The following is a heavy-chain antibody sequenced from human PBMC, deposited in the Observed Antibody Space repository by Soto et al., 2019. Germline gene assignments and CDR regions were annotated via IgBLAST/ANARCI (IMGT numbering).Heavy chain of an antibody. CDR3: ASGSHVPHY. Sequence: SETLSLTCAVSGGSISSGGYSWSWIRQPPGKGLEWIGYISHSGSTYYNPSLKSRVTISVDRSKNQFSLKLSSVTAADTAVYYCASGSHVPHYWGQGALVTVSS. V-gene: IGHV4-30-2*01. D-gene: IGHD6-6*01. CDR1: GGSISSGGYS. J-gene: IGHJ4*02. CDR2: ISHSGST.